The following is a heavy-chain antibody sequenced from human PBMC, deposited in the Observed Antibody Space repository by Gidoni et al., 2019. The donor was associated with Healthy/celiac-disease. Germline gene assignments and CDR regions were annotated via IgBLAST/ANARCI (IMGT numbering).Heavy chain of an antibody. V-gene: IGHV1-18*01. CDR1: GFAFTSYG. Sequence: QVQLVQSGAELKKPGASVKVSCKASGFAFTSYGISWVRQAPGQGLEWMGWISAYNGNTNYAQKLQGRVTMTTHTSTSTAYMELRSLRSDDTAVYYCARDLPRPGAFDIWGQGTMVTVSS. CDR2: ISAYNGNT. CDR3: ARDLPRPGAFDI. J-gene: IGHJ3*02.